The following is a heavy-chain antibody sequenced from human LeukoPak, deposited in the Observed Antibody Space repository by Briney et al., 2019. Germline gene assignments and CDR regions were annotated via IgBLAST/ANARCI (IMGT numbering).Heavy chain of an antibody. V-gene: IGHV3-21*01. CDR3: ARDIIVATTPYYYYYGMDV. J-gene: IGHJ6*02. CDR1: GFTFSSYS. D-gene: IGHD5-12*01. CDR2: ISSSSSYI. Sequence: GGSLRLSCAASGFTFSSYSMNWVRQAPGKGLEWVSSISSSSSYIYYADSVKGRFTISRDNAKNSLYLQMNSLRAEDTAVYYCARDIIVATTPYYYYYGMDVWGQGTTVTVSS.